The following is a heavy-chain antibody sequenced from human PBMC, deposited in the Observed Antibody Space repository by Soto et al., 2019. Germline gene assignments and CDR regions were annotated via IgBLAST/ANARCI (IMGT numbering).Heavy chain of an antibody. CDR2: IDSNGGT. CDR1: GDSLTRGVHH. Sequence: QVQLQESGPGLLKPSQTLSLACGVSGDSLTRGVHHWSWIRQTPGKGLQLIGYIDSNGGTYYDPSLTNRLNMSIATSESRFSLNLNSVSDEDTAVYYCARATVYYCPNDKCGFYFDHWGQGALVTVSS. CDR3: ARATVYYCPNDKCGFYFDH. V-gene: IGHV4-31*11. J-gene: IGHJ4*02. D-gene: IGHD3-10*01.